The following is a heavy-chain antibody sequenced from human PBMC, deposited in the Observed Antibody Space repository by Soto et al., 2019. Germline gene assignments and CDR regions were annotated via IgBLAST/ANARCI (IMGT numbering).Heavy chain of an antibody. Sequence: SETLSLTCAVSGGSISSSNWWSWVRQPPGKGLEWIGEIYHSGSTNYNPSLKSRVTISVDKSKNQFSLTLSSVTAADTAVYYCARRSSGWLSNDYWGQGTLVTVSS. CDR1: GGSISSSNW. V-gene: IGHV4-4*02. J-gene: IGHJ4*02. CDR2: IYHSGST. CDR3: ARRSSGWLSNDY. D-gene: IGHD6-19*01.